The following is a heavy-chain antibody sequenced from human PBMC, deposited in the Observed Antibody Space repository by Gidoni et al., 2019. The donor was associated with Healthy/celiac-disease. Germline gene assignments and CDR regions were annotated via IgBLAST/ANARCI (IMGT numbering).Heavy chain of an antibody. Sequence: QVQLVQSGAEVKKPGASVKFSCKASGYTFPGYYMHWVRPAPGQGLAWMGWINPNSGGTDYAQKFQGRVTMTRDTSISTAYMELSRLRSDDTAVYYCARRRAVAGTLGYFQHWGQGTLVTVSS. D-gene: IGHD6-19*01. J-gene: IGHJ1*01. V-gene: IGHV1-2*02. CDR1: GYTFPGYY. CDR3: ARRRAVAGTLGYFQH. CDR2: INPNSGGT.